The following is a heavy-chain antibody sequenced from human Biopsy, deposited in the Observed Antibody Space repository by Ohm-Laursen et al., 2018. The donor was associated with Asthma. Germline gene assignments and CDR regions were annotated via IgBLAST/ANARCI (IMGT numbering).Heavy chain of an antibody. CDR2: INPNGGAT. V-gene: IGHV1-2*06. CDR1: AYTFIGYP. Sequence: ASVKVSCKTSAYTFIGYPLHWVRQAPGEGLEWMGRINPNGGATVYAQKFQGRVTMTRDTSISTAYMELSRLTSDDTAVYYCARVQKSPGDRWFDPWGQGTLVTVSS. CDR3: ARVQKSPGDRWFDP. D-gene: IGHD7-27*01. J-gene: IGHJ5*02.